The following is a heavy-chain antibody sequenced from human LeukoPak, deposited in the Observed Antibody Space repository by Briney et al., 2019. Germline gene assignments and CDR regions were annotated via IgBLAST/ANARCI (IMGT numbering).Heavy chain of an antibody. CDR2: ISWDSSNA. J-gene: IGHJ3*02. CDR3: IKDMGFDLLKDAFHI. D-gene: IGHD3-9*01. CDR1: GFSLDDYA. Sequence: GRSLRLSCVGSGFSLDDYAMHWVRQVPGKGLEWVSSISWDSSNAAYADSVKGRFTISRDNAKNPLYLQMNSLRPEDTAFYYCIKDMGFDLLKDAFHIWGQGTLATVSS. V-gene: IGHV3-9*01.